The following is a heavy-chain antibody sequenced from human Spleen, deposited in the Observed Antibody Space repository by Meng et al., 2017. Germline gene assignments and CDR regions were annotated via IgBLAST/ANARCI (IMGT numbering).Heavy chain of an antibody. CDR3: ARVVTCSSTSCYYYFDY. CDR2: INHSGST. Sequence: QVQLQQGGAGLLKPSQTLSLTWAVHGGSFSGYYWSWIRQPPGKGLEWIGEINHSGSTNYNPSLKSRVTISVDTSKNQFSLKLSSVTAADTAVYYCARVVTCSSTSCYYYFDYWGQGTLVTVSS. J-gene: IGHJ4*02. V-gene: IGHV4-34*01. D-gene: IGHD2-2*01. CDR1: GGSFSGYY.